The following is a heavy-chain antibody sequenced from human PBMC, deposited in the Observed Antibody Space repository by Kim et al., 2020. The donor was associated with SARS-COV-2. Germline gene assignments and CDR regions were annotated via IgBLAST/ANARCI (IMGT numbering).Heavy chain of an antibody. D-gene: IGHD3-3*01. Sequence: GGSLRLSCVVSGVALSNYAVTWVRQAPGKGLGWVSAVSGSGDNTYYAASVKGRFSVSRDNSTSTLYLPMHSLRDADTAMYYCALTGSFGIGYGGQGTRVAVAS. CDR1: GVALSNYA. CDR2: VSGSGDNT. V-gene: IGHV3-23*01. CDR3: ALTGSFGIGY. J-gene: IGHJ4*02.